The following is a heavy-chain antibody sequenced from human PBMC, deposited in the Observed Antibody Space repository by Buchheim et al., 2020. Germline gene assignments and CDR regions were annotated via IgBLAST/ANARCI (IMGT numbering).Heavy chain of an antibody. CDR1: GFTFSNYG. V-gene: IGHV3-33*01. D-gene: IGHD1-26*01. Sequence: QVQLEESGGGVVQPGRSLRLSCAASGFTFSNYGMYWVRQAPGKGLEWVAIVWYDGSKKYYADSVKGRFTISRDNSKYSRFLQMNSLRAEDTAVYYCARHHASYTGSYYYYGLDVWGQGT. J-gene: IGHJ6*02. CDR2: VWYDGSKK. CDR3: ARHHASYTGSYYYYGLDV.